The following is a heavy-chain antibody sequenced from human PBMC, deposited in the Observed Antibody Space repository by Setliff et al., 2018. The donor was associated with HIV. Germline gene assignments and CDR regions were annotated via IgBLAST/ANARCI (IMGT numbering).Heavy chain of an antibody. CDR2: IHTSGTT. D-gene: IGHD5-12*01. CDR3: ARACRSGYDYFHYFDY. V-gene: IGHV4-4*08. Sequence: SETLSLTCTVSGDSSSNDYWTWVRQPPGKGLEWIGNIHTSGTTKYNPSLNSRVTISVDMSKSQFSLRLSSVTAADTAVYYCARACRSGYDYFHYFDYWGQGTLVTVSS. CDR1: GDSSSNDY. J-gene: IGHJ4*02.